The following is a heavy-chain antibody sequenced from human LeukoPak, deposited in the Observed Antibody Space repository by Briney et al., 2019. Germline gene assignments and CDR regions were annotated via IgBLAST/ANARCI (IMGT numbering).Heavy chain of an antibody. CDR3: ARGELFCSSTSCYDP. D-gene: IGHD2-2*01. J-gene: IGHJ5*02. V-gene: IGHV1-2*02. CDR2: INPNSGGT. Sequence: RASVKVSCKTSGYTFIGYYMHWVRQAPGQGLEWMGWINPNSGGTNYAQKFQGRVTMTRDTSISTAYMELSRLTSDDTAVYYCARGELFCSSTSCYDPWGQGTLVTVSS. CDR1: GYTFIGYY.